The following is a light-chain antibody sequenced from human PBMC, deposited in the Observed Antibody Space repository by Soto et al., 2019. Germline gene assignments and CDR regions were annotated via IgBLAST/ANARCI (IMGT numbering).Light chain of an antibody. CDR2: GTS. CDR1: QTINTEF. J-gene: IGKJ2*01. CDR3: QRYGSSPLYA. Sequence: EIVLTQSPGTLSLSPGERATFSCRTSQTINTEFLAWYQQRAGLAPRLLIHGTSNRATGIPDRFSGSGSGTEVTPRIGAPEPDAFAVYYCQRYGSSPLYAFGQGTKLEI. V-gene: IGKV3-20*01.